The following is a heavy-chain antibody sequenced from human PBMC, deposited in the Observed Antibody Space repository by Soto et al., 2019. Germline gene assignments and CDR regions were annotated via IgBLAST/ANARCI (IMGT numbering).Heavy chain of an antibody. CDR2: ISYDGSNK. J-gene: IGHJ4*02. CDR1: GFTFSNHG. D-gene: IGHD6-13*01. V-gene: IGHV3-30*18. CDR3: AKDAGVIAAAGAFDF. Sequence: QVQLVESGGGVVQPGRSLRLSCAASGFTFSNHGMHWVRQAPGRGPEWVAIISYDGSNKHYADSVKGRFAISRDNSKNTMFLEMNSLGTEDTAVYYCAKDAGVIAAAGAFDFWGQGTLVTVSS.